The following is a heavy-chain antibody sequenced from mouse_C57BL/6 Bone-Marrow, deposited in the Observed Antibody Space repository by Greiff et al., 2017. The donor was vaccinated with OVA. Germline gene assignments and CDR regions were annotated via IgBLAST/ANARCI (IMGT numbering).Heavy chain of an antibody. CDR1: GFSLTSYG. CDR3: AKRVYPYWYFDV. Sequence: QVQRVASGPGLVAPSQSLSITCTVSGFSLTSYGVSWVRQPPGKGLEWLGVIWGDGSTHYHSALISRLSISKDNSKSQVFVKLNSLQTDDTATDYCAKRVYPYWYFDVWGTGTTVTVSS. D-gene: IGHD5-1-1*01. CDR2: IWGDGST. V-gene: IGHV2-3*01. J-gene: IGHJ1*03.